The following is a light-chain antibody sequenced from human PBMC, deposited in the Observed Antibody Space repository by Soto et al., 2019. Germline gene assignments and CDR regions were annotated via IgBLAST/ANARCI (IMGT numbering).Light chain of an antibody. CDR1: SSDVGGYNY. Sequence: QSSLTQPAFVSGSPGQSLTISCTGTSSDVGGYNYVSWYQQHPGKAPKLMIYDVSNRPSGISNRFSGSKSGNTASLTISGLQAEDEADYYCSSYTSSSSPYVFGTGTKVTVL. CDR3: SSYTSSSSPYV. J-gene: IGLJ1*01. V-gene: IGLV2-14*03. CDR2: DVS.